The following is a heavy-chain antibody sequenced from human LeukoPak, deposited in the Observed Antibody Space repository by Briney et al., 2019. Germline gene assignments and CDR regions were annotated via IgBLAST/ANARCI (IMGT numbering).Heavy chain of an antibody. Sequence: GGSLRLSCAASRFTFSSYSMNWVRQAPGKGLEWVSSISSSSSYIYYADSVKGRFTISRDNAKNSLYLQMNSLRAEDTTVYYCARETLEGYDAFDIWGQGTMVTVSS. V-gene: IGHV3-21*01. CDR1: RFTFSSYS. D-gene: IGHD3-3*01. CDR2: ISSSSSYI. CDR3: ARETLEGYDAFDI. J-gene: IGHJ3*02.